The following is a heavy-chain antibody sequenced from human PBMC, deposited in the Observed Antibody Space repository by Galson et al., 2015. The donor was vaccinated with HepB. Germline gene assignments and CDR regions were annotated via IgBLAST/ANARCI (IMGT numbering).Heavy chain of an antibody. Sequence: SLRLSCAASGFTFSSYWMSWVRQAPGKGLEWVANIKQDGSEKYYVDSVKGRFTISRDNAKNSLYLQMNSLRAEDTAVYYCARGGQWGYSSSWYPHYYYYMDVWGKGTTVTVSS. V-gene: IGHV3-7*03. CDR3: ARGGQWGYSSSWYPHYYYYMDV. CDR2: IKQDGSEK. J-gene: IGHJ6*03. D-gene: IGHD6-13*01. CDR1: GFTFSSYW.